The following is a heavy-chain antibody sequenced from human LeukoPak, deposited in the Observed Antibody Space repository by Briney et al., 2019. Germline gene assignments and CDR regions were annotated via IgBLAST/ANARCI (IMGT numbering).Heavy chain of an antibody. CDR3: ANYYYDSSGYRGMNAFDI. V-gene: IGHV3-21*01. J-gene: IGHJ3*02. CDR1: GFTFSSYS. CDR2: ISRSSSYI. Sequence: GGSLRLSCAASGFTFSSYSMNWVRQAPGKGLEWVSSISRSSSYIYYADSVKGRFTISRDSAKNSLYLQMNSLRAEDTAVYYCANYYYDSSGYRGMNAFDIWGQGTMVTVSS. D-gene: IGHD3-22*01.